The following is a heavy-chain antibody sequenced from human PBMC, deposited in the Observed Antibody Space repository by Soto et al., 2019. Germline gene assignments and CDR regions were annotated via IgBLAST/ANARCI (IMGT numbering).Heavy chain of an antibody. V-gene: IGHV3-23*01. CDR3: GKDREGQIYFDY. D-gene: IGHD1-26*01. CDR2: ISGSGGSP. Sequence: GGSLRLSCAASGFTFSTYTMSWVRQAPGKGLEWVAAISGSGGSPSYADSVQGRFTISRDNSKNTLYLQMNSLRAEDTSVYYCGKDREGQIYFDYWGQGTLVTVSS. J-gene: IGHJ4*02. CDR1: GFTFSTYT.